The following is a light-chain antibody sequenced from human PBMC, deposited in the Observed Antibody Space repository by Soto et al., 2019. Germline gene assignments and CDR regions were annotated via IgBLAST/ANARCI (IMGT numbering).Light chain of an antibody. J-gene: IGLJ2*01. Sequence: QSVLTQPPSVSGAPGQKVTISCTGSSSNIGAGYDVHWFQQLPGTAPKLLIYDNNNRPSGVPDRFSGSKSGTSASLAITGLQADDEADYSCQSFDSTLSTSVFGGGTKLTVL. V-gene: IGLV1-40*01. CDR2: DNN. CDR3: QSFDSTLSTSV. CDR1: SSNIGAGYD.